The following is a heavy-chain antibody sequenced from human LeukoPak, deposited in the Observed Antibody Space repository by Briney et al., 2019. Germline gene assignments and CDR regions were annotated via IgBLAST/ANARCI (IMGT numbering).Heavy chain of an antibody. J-gene: IGHJ4*02. CDR1: GFTFSRYS. CDR3: ARVSYDSSGYYFDY. V-gene: IGHV3-21*01. Sequence: PGGSLRLSCAASGFTFSRYSLSWVRQAPGKGLEWVSSISSSSYIYYADSVKGRFTISREDAKNSLYLQMNSLRAGDTAVYYCARVSYDSSGYYFDYWGQGTLVTVSS. CDR2: ISSSSYI. D-gene: IGHD3-22*01.